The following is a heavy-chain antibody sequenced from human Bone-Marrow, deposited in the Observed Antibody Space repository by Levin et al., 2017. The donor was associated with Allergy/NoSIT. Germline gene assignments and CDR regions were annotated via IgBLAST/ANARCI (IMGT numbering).Heavy chain of an antibody. V-gene: IGHV4-59*08. CDR2: IYYSGST. CDR1: GGSISSYY. CDR3: ARRGESGSFDY. J-gene: IGHJ4*02. D-gene: IGHD3-16*01. Sequence: SETLSLTCTVSGGSISSYYWSWIRQPPGKGLEWIGYIYYSGSTNYNPSLKSRVTISVDTSKNQFSLKLSSVTAADTAVYYCARRGESGSFDYWGQGTLVTVSS.